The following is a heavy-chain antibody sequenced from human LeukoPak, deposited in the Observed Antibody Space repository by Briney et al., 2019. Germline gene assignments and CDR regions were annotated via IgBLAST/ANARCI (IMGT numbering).Heavy chain of an antibody. CDR1: GFTFSDYY. Sequence: GGSLRLSCAASGFTFSDYYMSWIRQAPGKGVEWVSYISSSGSTIYYADSVKGRFTISRDNAKNSLYLQMNSLRAEDTAVYYCARDRSGYYYGNDAFDIWGQGTMITVSS. D-gene: IGHD3-22*01. V-gene: IGHV3-11*01. CDR2: ISSSGSTI. J-gene: IGHJ3*02. CDR3: ARDRSGYYYGNDAFDI.